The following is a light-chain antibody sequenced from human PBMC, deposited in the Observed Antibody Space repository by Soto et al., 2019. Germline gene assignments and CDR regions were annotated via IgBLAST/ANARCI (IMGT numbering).Light chain of an antibody. CDR3: QRRSNLWT. J-gene: IGKJ1*01. V-gene: IGKV3-11*01. CDR1: QSVSSY. CDR2: DAS. Sequence: EIVLTQSPATLSLSPGERATLSCRASQSVSSYLAWYQQKPGQAPRLLIYDASNRATGIPARFSGSGPGTDFTLTISSLEPEDFAVYYCQRRSNLWTFGQGTK.